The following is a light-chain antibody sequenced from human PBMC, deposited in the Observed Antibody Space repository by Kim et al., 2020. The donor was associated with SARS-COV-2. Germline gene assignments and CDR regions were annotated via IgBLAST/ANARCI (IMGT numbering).Light chain of an antibody. CDR1: QSVSSN. V-gene: IGKV3-15*01. Sequence: VMTQSPATLSVSLGERVTLSCRASQSVSSNLAWYQQKPGQAPRLLIYETSTRATGIPASFSGSGSGTEFTLTISSLQSEDFAVYYCLQYNSSPPFTFGGGTKVDIK. CDR3: LQYNSSPPFT. CDR2: ETS. J-gene: IGKJ4*01.